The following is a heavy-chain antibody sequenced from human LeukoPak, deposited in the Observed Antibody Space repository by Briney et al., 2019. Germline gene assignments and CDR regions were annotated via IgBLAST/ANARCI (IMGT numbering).Heavy chain of an antibody. Sequence: ASVKVSCKASGYTFTNYDINWVRQATGQGLEWMGYMKPNSGNTGYAQKFQGRVTMTRDTSISTAYMELSSLRSEDTAVYYCATELRWKDHWGQGTLVTVSS. CDR3: ATELRWKDH. D-gene: IGHD4-23*01. CDR1: GYTFTNYD. J-gene: IGHJ4*02. V-gene: IGHV1-8*01. CDR2: MKPNSGNT.